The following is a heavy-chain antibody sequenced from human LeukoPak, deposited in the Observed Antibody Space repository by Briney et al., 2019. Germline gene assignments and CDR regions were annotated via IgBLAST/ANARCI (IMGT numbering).Heavy chain of an antibody. Sequence: ASVKVSCKASGYSPSDYNINWVRQATGQGLEWMGSMNPKSGDPVYAQKFQGRVTMTRDTSTNTVDMELSSLRSEDTAVYYCATGPTPNTFDVWGQGTMVTVSS. CDR1: GYSPSDYN. V-gene: IGHV1-8*02. CDR3: ATGPTPNTFDV. J-gene: IGHJ3*01. CDR2: MNPKSGDP. D-gene: IGHD2-15*01.